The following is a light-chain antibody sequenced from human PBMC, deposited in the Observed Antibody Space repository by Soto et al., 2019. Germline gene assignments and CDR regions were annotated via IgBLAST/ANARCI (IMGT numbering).Light chain of an antibody. Sequence: IQMTQSPSSLSASVGDRVTISCRASQDIRNDLPWYQQKAGNAPKLLIYAASTLQTGVPSRFRGSGSRTECTLTISRLQPDDFETYYCQHYNSYSEAFGQGTKVDIK. J-gene: IGKJ1*01. CDR3: QHYNSYSEA. CDR2: AAS. V-gene: IGKV1-17*01. CDR1: QDIRND.